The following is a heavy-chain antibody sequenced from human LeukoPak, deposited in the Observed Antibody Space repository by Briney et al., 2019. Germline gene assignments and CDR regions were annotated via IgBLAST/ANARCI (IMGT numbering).Heavy chain of an antibody. J-gene: IGHJ4*02. V-gene: IGHV3-33*08. Sequence: AGTLRLTCAASGFSFSSYAMNWVRQAPGKGLEWVSAMRHDGSNKFYADSVKSLFTISRVDSTYPWYLQMTSLSAEDTALSYRAKPGPDFGDLPSEYYFDYWGQGNLVTVSS. D-gene: IGHD4-17*01. CDR1: GFSFSSYA. CDR3: AKPGPDFGDLPSEYYFDY. CDR2: MRHDGSNK.